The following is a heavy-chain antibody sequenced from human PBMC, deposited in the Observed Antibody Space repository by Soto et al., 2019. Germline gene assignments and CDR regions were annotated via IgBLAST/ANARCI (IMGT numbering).Heavy chain of an antibody. J-gene: IGHJ4*02. CDR3: ARSRGVATTLDS. Sequence: QAQLQQWGAGLLKPLETLSLTCAVYGGSFSGYYWTWIRQPPGKGLEWIGEIKHGGNTNYNPSLKSRVIISVDTSKNQFSLKVNSVTAADTAVYYCARSRGVATTLDSWGQGTLVTVSS. CDR1: GGSFSGYY. CDR2: IKHGGNT. D-gene: IGHD5-12*01. V-gene: IGHV4-34*02.